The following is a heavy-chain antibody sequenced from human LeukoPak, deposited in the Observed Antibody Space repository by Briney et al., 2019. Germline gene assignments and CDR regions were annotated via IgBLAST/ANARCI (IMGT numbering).Heavy chain of an antibody. J-gene: IGHJ4*02. D-gene: IGHD3-22*01. CDR3: ARGPYYYDSSGYESAYYFDY. CDR2: ISAYNGNT. Sequence: ASVKVSCKASGYTFTGYYMHWVRQAPGQGLEWMGWISAYNGNTNYAQKFQGRVTMTRNTSISTAYMELSSLRSEDTAVYYCARGPYYYDSSGYESAYYFDYWGQGTLVTVSS. CDR1: GYTFTGYY. V-gene: IGHV1-8*02.